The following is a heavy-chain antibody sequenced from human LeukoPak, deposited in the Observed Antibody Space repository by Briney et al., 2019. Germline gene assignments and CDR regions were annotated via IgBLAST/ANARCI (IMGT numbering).Heavy chain of an antibody. J-gene: IGHJ4*02. CDR3: ARNLGFHTFDS. CDR1: GFTFSNFW. D-gene: IGHD2-15*01. V-gene: IGHV3-74*03. CDR2: INPDGTAS. Sequence: GGSLRLSCSVSGFTFSNFWMDWVRQAPGKGLVWVSTINPDGTASAGADSVKGRFTISRDNAKNTLYLQMNSLRDEDTAMYYCARNLGFHTFDSWGQGALVTASS.